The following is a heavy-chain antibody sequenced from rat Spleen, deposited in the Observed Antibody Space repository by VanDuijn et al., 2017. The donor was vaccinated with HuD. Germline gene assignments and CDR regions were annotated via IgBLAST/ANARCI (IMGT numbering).Heavy chain of an antibody. Sequence: EVQLVESGGGLVQPGRSLKLSCAASGFTFNYYWMTWVRQAPKKGLEWVAYISYDGGTTYYRDPVKGRFTISRDNAKSTLYLQMDSLKSEETATYYCARHSDGGYSPYWYFDLWGPGTMVTVSS. D-gene: IGHD1-11*01. V-gene: IGHV5-29*01. CDR1: GFTFNYYW. CDR3: ARHSDGGYSPYWYFDL. J-gene: IGHJ1*01. CDR2: ISYDGGTT.